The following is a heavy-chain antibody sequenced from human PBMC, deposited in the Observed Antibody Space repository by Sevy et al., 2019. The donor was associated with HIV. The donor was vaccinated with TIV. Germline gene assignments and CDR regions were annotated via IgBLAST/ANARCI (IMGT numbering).Heavy chain of an antibody. J-gene: IGHJ4*02. D-gene: IGHD2-21*01. CDR2: IRPDGSDK. CDR3: ARGVVLDC. CDR1: GFTFSPYW. V-gene: IGHV3-7*01. Sequence: GGSLRLSCAASGFTFSPYWMTWVRQAPGKGLEWVANIRPDGSDKYYVDSVKGRLTISRDNAKKSLYLQMNSLRADDTSMYYCARGVVLDCWGQGALVTVSS.